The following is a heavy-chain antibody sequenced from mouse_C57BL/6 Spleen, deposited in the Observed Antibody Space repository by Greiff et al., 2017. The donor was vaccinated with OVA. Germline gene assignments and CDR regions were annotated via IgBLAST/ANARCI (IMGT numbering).Heavy chain of an antibody. CDR3: ARGYYGSSSSY. CDR2: IYPGDGDT. J-gene: IGHJ2*01. Sequence: QVQLQQSGAELVKPGASVKISCKASGYAFSSYWMNWVKQRPGKGLEWIGQIYPGDGDTNYNGKFKGKATLTADKSSSTAYMQLSSLTSEDSAVYFCARGYYGSSSSYWGQGTTLTVSS. D-gene: IGHD1-1*01. CDR1: GYAFSSYW. V-gene: IGHV1-80*01.